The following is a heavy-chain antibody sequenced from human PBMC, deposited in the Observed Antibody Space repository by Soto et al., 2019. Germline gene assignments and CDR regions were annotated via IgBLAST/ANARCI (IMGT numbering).Heavy chain of an antibody. D-gene: IGHD2-15*01. CDR1: GGSVSSDGCY. V-gene: IGHV4-31*03. CDR2: IYYSGSY. J-gene: IGHJ4*02. CDR3: AGXKSEFCSCDSCYAGIDY. Sequence: SETLSLTCTVSGGSVSSDGCYWSRLRPHPGGGLVWIGYIYYSGSYDYNPSLQSRVTISVSMNKNQLSLKLGSVTDADTAVYHFAGXKSEFCSCDSCYAGIDYWGQGTLVTVSS.